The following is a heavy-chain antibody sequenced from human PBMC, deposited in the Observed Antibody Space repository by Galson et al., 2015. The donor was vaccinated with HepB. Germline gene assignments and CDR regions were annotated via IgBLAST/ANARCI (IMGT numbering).Heavy chain of an antibody. CDR2: ISAYNGNT. CDR1: GYTFTSYG. Sequence: SVKVSCKASGYTFTSYGISWVRQAPGQGLEWMGWISAYNGNTNYAQKLQGRVTMTTDTSTSTAYMELRSLRSDDTAVYYCARGSSSWYVNYYGMDVWGQGTTVTVSS. J-gene: IGHJ6*02. D-gene: IGHD6-13*01. V-gene: IGHV1-18*04. CDR3: ARGSSSWYVNYYGMDV.